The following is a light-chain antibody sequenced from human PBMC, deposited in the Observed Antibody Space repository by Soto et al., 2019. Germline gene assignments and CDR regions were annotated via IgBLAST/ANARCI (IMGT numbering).Light chain of an antibody. V-gene: IGKV1-9*01. CDR1: QTINRY. J-gene: IGKJ2*01. Sequence: QLTQSPSSLSASIGDRVTITCRATQTINRYLAWYQQKPGAAPKLLIYAATSLQSGVPSRFSGSGSGTEFTLTISSLQPEDFATYYCLQHNSHPYTFGQGTKLEIK. CDR2: AAT. CDR3: LQHNSHPYT.